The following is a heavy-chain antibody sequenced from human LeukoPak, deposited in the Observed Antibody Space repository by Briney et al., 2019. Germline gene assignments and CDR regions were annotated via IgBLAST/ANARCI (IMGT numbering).Heavy chain of an antibody. CDR2: IYYSGST. CDR1: GGSISSYY. J-gene: IGHJ3*02. V-gene: IGHV4-59*01. D-gene: IGHD1-26*01. CDR3: ARAYYQGDAFDI. Sequence: SETLSLTCTVSGGSISSYYWSWIRQPPGKGLEWIGYIYYSGSTNYNPSLESRVTISVDTSKNQFSLKLSSVTAADTAVYYCARAYYQGDAFDIWGQGTMVTVSS.